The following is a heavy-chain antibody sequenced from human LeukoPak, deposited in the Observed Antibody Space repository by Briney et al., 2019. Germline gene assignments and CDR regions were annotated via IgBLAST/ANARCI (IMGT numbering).Heavy chain of an antibody. CDR2: ISGSGGST. D-gene: IGHD2-2*01. J-gene: IGHJ4*02. CDR3: AKGVVPAAPYYFDY. Sequence: GGSLRLSCAASGFTSSSYAMGWVRQAPGKGLEWVSGISGSGGSTYYADSVRGRFTISRDNSKNTLYLQMNSLRAEDTAVYYCAKGVVPAAPYYFDYWGQGTLVTVSS. V-gene: IGHV3-23*01. CDR1: GFTSSSYA.